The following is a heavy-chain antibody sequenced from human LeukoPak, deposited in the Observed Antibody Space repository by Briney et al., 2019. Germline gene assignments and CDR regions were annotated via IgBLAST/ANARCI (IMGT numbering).Heavy chain of an antibody. CDR2: IYSSGSP. CDR3: ARRVAVVGSNWFDP. J-gene: IGHJ5*02. Sequence: PSETLSLTCTVSGGSISGYCWSWIRQPPGKGLEWIGYIYSSGSPNYTPSLKSRVTISVDTSKNQFSLMLKSVTAADTAVYYCARRVAVVGSNWFDPWGQGTLVTVSS. V-gene: IGHV4-59*01. CDR1: GGSISGYC. D-gene: IGHD6-13*01.